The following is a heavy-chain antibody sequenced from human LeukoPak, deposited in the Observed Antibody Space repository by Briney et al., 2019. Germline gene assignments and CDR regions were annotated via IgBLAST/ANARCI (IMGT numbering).Heavy chain of an antibody. CDR3: ARGHRSYGGGFDY. CDR1: GGTFSSYA. J-gene: IGHJ4*02. CDR2: MNPNSGNT. D-gene: IGHD1-26*01. Sequence: ASVTVSCKASGGTFSSYAISWVRQATGQGLEWMGWMNPNSGNTGYAQKFQGRVTMTRNTSISTAYMELSSLRSEDTAVYYCARGHRSYGGGFDYWGQGTLVTVSS. V-gene: IGHV1-8*02.